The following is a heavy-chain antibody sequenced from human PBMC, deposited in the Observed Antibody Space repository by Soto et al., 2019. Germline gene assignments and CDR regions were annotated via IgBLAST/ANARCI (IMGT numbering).Heavy chain of an antibody. Sequence: QVQLVESGGGAVQPGRSLRLSCAASGFTFNNYAMHWFRQAPGKGLEWVAVISYDGSNIHYADSVKGRFTISRDNSKNTVYLQMNSLRPEDTAVYYCARDVRAVAANFFDYWGQGTLVTVSS. CDR3: ARDVRAVAANFFDY. D-gene: IGHD6-19*01. CDR1: GFTFNNYA. V-gene: IGHV3-30*03. CDR2: ISYDGSNI. J-gene: IGHJ4*02.